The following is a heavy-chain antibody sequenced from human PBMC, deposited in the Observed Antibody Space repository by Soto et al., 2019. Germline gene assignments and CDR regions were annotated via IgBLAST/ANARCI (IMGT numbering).Heavy chain of an antibody. V-gene: IGHV3-23*01. D-gene: IGHD6-19*01. CDR1: GFTFSIYA. Sequence: LLESGGGLVQPGGSLRLSCAASGFTFSIYAMTWVRQAPGKGLKWVSTISGSGTSAYYADSVQGRFTFSRDNSKNTLYLQMNSLRAEDTAVYYCAKMSDGWCGAFHIWGQGTMVTVSS. CDR3: AKMSDGWCGAFHI. J-gene: IGHJ3*02. CDR2: ISGSGTSA.